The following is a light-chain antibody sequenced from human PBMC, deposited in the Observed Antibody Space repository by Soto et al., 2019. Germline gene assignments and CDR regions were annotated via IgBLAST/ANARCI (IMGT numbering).Light chain of an antibody. CDR3: QHYNNWPPWT. V-gene: IGKV3-15*01. Sequence: EIVMTQSPVTLSVSPGERAPLSCRASQSVSSNLAWYQQKPGQAPRLLIYGASTRATGVPARFSGSGSGTEFTLTISSLRSEDFAVYYCQHYNNWPPWTFGQGTKVEI. CDR2: GAS. CDR1: QSVSSN. J-gene: IGKJ1*01.